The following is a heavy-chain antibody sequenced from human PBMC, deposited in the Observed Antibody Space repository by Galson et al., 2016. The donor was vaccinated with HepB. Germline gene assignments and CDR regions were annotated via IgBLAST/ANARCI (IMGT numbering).Heavy chain of an antibody. CDR1: GFYFDDYA. CDR2: INWNSGKT. Sequence: SLRLSCAASGFYFDDYAMHWVRQTPGKGLEWVSGINWNSGKTDYAGSVKGRFTISRDNAKKSLYLEMNNLRPEDTALYYCVKDKMLEYEYGSPDFWDQGTPVTVSS. J-gene: IGHJ4*02. CDR3: VKDKMLEYEYGSPDF. V-gene: IGHV3-9*01. D-gene: IGHD2/OR15-2a*01.